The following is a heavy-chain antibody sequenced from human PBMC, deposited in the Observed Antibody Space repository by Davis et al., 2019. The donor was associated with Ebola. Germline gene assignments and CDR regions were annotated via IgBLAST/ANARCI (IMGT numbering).Heavy chain of an antibody. CDR1: GYTFTSYG. CDR3: ARFSFASGSYRFDP. V-gene: IGHV1-18*04. J-gene: IGHJ5*02. D-gene: IGHD3-10*01. Sequence: AASVKVSCKASGYTFTSYGISWVRQAPRQGLEWMGWISTYNGNTNFAQKFQGRVTMTTDTSTSTAYMELRSLRSDDTAVYYCARFSFASGSYRFDPWGQGTLVTVSS. CDR2: ISTYNGNT.